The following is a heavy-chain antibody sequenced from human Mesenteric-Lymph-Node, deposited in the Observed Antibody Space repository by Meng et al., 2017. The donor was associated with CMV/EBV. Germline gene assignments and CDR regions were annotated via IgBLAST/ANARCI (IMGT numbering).Heavy chain of an antibody. CDR2: IYYGVT. V-gene: IGHV4-61*01. J-gene: IGHJ4*02. CDR3: ARGGNWNRYFAY. Sequence: SETLSLTCIVSGGSVSSGSNYWTWIRQPPGKGLEWIGYIYYGVTNYNPSLKSRVTISVDTSKNQFSLEVTSVTAADTAVYYCARGGNWNRYFAYWGQGTLVTVSS. D-gene: IGHD1-1*01. CDR1: GGSVSSGSNY.